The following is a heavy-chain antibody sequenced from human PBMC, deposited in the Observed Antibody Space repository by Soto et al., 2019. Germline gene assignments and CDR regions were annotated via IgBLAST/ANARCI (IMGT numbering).Heavy chain of an antibody. CDR1: GFSLSTSGVG. Sequence: SGPTLVNPTQTLTLTCTFPGFSLSTSGVGVGWIRQPPGKALEWLALIYWNDDKRYSPSLKSRLTITKDTSKNQVVLTMTNMDPVDTATYYCARTYYDFWSGYPYYYYYGMDVWGQGTTVTVSS. J-gene: IGHJ6*02. CDR2: IYWNDDK. D-gene: IGHD3-3*01. V-gene: IGHV2-5*01. CDR3: ARTYYDFWSGYPYYYYYGMDV.